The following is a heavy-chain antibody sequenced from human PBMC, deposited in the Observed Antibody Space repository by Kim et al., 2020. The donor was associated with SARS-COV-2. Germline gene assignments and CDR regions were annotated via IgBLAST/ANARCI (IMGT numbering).Heavy chain of an antibody. J-gene: IGHJ3*01. D-gene: IGHD3-10*01. Sequence: FYADSVKGRFTIPRDNSKNTLYLQLNILRAEDTAIYYCVRQVAGSNFDVWGQGTMVTVSS. CDR3: VRQVAGSNFDV. V-gene: IGHV3-23*01.